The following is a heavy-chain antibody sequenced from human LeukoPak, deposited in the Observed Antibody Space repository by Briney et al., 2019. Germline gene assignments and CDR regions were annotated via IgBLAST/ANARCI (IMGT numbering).Heavy chain of an antibody. CDR1: GYTFTSYY. J-gene: IGHJ3*02. V-gene: IGHV1-46*01. Sequence: ASVKVSCKASGYTFTSYYMHWVRQAPGQGLEWMGIINPSDGSKSYAQKFQGRVTMTRDMSTSTVYMELSSLRSEDTAVYYCAREISSGYYYGAFDIWGQGTMVTVSS. D-gene: IGHD3-22*01. CDR2: INPSDGSK. CDR3: AREISSGYYYGAFDI.